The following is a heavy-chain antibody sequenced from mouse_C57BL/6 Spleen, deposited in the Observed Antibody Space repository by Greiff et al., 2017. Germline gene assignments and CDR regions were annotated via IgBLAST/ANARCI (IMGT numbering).Heavy chain of an antibody. J-gene: IGHJ1*03. CDR3: ARLYYGSSDWYFDV. CDR2: IWTGGGT. CDR1: GFSLTSYA. D-gene: IGHD1-1*01. Sequence: QVQLKESGPGLVAPSQSLSITCTVSGFSLTSYAISWVRQPTGKGLEWLGVIWTGGGTNYNSALKSRLSISKDNSKSQVFLKMNSLQTDDTARYYCARLYYGSSDWYFDVWGTGTTVTVSS. V-gene: IGHV2-9-1*01.